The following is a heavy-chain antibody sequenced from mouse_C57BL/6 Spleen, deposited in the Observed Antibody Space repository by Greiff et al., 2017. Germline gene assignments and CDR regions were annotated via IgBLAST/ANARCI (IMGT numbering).Heavy chain of an antibody. CDR1: GYSFTGYF. D-gene: IGHD2-13*01. Sequence: EVKLQESGPELVKPGDSVKISCKASGYSFTGYFMNWVMQSHGKSLEWIGRINPYNGDTFYNQKFKGKATLTVDKSSSTAHMELRSLTSEDSAVYYCARGGTNWDFDVWGTGTTVTVSS. V-gene: IGHV1-20*01. J-gene: IGHJ1*03. CDR3: ARGGTNWDFDV. CDR2: INPYNGDT.